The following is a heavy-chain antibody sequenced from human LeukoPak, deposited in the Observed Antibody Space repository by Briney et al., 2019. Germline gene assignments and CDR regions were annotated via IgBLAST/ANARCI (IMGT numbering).Heavy chain of an antibody. D-gene: IGHD5-18*01. CDR1: GVSISSSNSY. CDR2: IYYSGNT. J-gene: IGHJ6*03. CDR3: ARTTEGGYTYNYFYYYYMDV. Sequence: SETLSLTCTVSGVSISSSNSYWGWIRQPPGKGLEWIGSIYYSGNTYYNASLKSQVSISIDTSKNQFSLRLTSVTAADTAVYYCARTTEGGYTYNYFYYYYMDVWGKGTTVTISS. V-gene: IGHV4-39*01.